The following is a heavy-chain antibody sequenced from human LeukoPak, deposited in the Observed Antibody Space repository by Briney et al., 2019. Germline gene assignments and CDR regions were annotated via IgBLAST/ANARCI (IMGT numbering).Heavy chain of an antibody. J-gene: IGHJ4*02. CDR3: ARDPTYYYDSSGYYGGSDY. CDR2: IIPIFGTA. V-gene: IGHV1-69*13. D-gene: IGHD3-22*01. CDR1: GGTSSSYA. Sequence: SVKVSCKASGGTSSSYAISWVRQAPGQGLEWMGGIIPIFGTANYAQKFQGRVTITADESTSTAYMELSSLRSEDTAVYYCARDPTYYYDSSGYYGGSDYWGQGTLVTVSS.